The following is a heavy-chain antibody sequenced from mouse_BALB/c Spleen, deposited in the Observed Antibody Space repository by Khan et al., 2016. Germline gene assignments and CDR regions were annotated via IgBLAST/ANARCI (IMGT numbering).Heavy chain of an antibody. CDR2: ISSGGST. CDR1: EFTFSSYA. J-gene: IGHJ4*01. Sequence: EVELVESGGGLVKPGGSLKLSCAASEFTFSSYAMSWVRQTPEKRLEWVASISSGGSTYYPDSVKGRFTISRDNARNILYLQMSSLRSEDTAMYYCANYYRYAMDYWGQGTSVTVSS. CDR3: ANYYRYAMDY. V-gene: IGHV5-6-5*01. D-gene: IGHD2-14*01.